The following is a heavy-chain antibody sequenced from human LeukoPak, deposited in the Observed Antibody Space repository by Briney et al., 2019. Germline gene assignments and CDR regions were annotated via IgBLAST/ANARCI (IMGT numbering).Heavy chain of an antibody. CDR1: GGTFSSYA. CDR2: IIPIFGTA. D-gene: IGHD6-19*01. CDR3: AREERYSSGWYRSDAFDI. Sequence: EASVKVSCKASGGTFSSYAISWVRQAPGQWLEWMGGIIPIFGTANYAQKFQGRVTITTDESTSTAYMELSSLRSEDTAVYYCAREERYSSGWYRSDAFDIWGQGTMVTVSS. J-gene: IGHJ3*02. V-gene: IGHV1-69*05.